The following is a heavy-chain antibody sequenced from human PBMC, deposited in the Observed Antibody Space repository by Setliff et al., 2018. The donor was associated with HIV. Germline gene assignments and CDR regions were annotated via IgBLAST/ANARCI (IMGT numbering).Heavy chain of an antibody. CDR1: GFSLSDHD. CDR2: IKNKANSYTT. Sequence: GGSLRLSCEASGFSLSDHDMDWVRQAPGKGPEWVGRIKNKANSYTTYYAASLKGRFTISRDDSKNMLYLQMNSLKTEDTAVYFCARDRGDYGGYYYYGMDVWGQGTPVTVSS. D-gene: IGHD4-17*01. CDR3: ARDRGDYGGYYYYGMDV. J-gene: IGHJ6*02. V-gene: IGHV3-72*01.